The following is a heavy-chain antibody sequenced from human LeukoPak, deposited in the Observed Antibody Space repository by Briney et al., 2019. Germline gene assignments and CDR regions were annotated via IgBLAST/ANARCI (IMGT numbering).Heavy chain of an antibody. CDR2: ISGSGGST. D-gene: IGHD4-11*01. CDR3: ARGYGNYGY. Sequence: GGSLRPSCAASGFTFSSYAMSWVRQAPGKELEWVSAISGSGGSTYYADSVKGRFTISRDNAKNSLYLQMNSLRAEDTAVYYCARGYGNYGYWGQGTLVTVSS. CDR1: GFTFSSYA. V-gene: IGHV3-23*01. J-gene: IGHJ4*02.